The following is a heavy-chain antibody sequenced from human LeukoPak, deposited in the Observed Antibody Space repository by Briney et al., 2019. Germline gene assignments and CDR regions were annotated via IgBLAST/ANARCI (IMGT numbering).Heavy chain of an antibody. CDR2: VYPGDSKT. CDR1: RYNFTNYW. V-gene: IGHV5-51*01. D-gene: IGHD3-9*01. Sequence: GESLKISCKVSRYNFTNYWIGWVRQMPGKGLEWMGIVYPGDSKTKYSPSFQGQVTISADQSIRSAFLQWSSLEASDSAMYYCARFKYYDLLTGYYLENNWFDPWGQGTLVTVSS. CDR3: ARFKYYDLLTGYYLENNWFDP. J-gene: IGHJ5*02.